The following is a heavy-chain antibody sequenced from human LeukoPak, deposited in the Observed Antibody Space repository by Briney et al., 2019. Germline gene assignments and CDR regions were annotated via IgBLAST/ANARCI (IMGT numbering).Heavy chain of an antibody. J-gene: IGHJ6*03. CDR3: ARDRVTMVRGVARMVYYYYMDV. Sequence: GRSLRLSCAASGFTFSDYYMSWIRQAPGKGLEWVSYISSSGSIIYYADSVKGRFTISRDNAKNSLYLQMNSLRAEDSAVYYCARDRVTMVRGVARMVYYYYMDVWGKGTTVTISS. CDR1: GFTFSDYY. V-gene: IGHV3-11*04. D-gene: IGHD3-10*01. CDR2: ISSSGSII.